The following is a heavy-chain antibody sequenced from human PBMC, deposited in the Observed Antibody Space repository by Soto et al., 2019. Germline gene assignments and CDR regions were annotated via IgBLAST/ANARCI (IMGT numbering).Heavy chain of an antibody. CDR1: GFTFGDYA. CDR2: IRSKAYGGTT. J-gene: IGHJ6*02. D-gene: IGHD6-19*01. Sequence: GGTLRLSGPASGFTFGDYAMVWVRQAPVKGLEWVGFIRSKAYGGTTEYAASVKGRFTISRDDSKSIAYLQMNSLKTEDTAVYYCSRDPHSSGYLPWFYYYYGMDVWGQGTTVTVSS. CDR3: SRDPHSSGYLPWFYYYYGMDV. V-gene: IGHV3-49*04.